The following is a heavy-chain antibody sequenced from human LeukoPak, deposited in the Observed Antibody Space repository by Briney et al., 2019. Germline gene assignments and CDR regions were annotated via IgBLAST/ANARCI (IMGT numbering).Heavy chain of an antibody. CDR2: IIPIFGTA. V-gene: IGHV1-69*05. CDR3: ARDTAMTYYYYYMDV. D-gene: IGHD5-18*01. J-gene: IGHJ6*03. CDR1: GYTFTSYA. Sequence: SVKVSCKASGYTFTSYAISWVRQAPGQGLEWMGGIIPIFGTANYAQKFQGRVTITTDESTSTAYMELRSLRSDDTAVYYCARDTAMTYYYYYMDVWGKGTTVTVSS.